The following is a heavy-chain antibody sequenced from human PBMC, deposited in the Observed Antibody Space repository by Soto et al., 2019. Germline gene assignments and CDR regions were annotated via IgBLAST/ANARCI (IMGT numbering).Heavy chain of an antibody. J-gene: IGHJ6*02. CDR2: MNPNSGNT. CDR3: ARAELDTCIAVSWGYYYYGMDV. V-gene: IGHV1-8*01. CDR1: GYTFTSYD. D-gene: IGHD6-19*01. Sequence: GASVKVSCKASGYTFTSYDINWVRQATGQGLEWMGWMNPNSGNTGYAQKFQGRITMTRNTSISTAYMELSSLRSEDTAVYYCARAELDTCIAVSWGYYYYGMDVWGQGTTVTVSS.